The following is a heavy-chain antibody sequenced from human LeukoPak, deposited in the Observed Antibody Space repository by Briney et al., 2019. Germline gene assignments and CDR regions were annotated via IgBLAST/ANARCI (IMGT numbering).Heavy chain of an antibody. Sequence: GGSLRLSCTASGFTFGDYAMSWVRQAPGKGLEWVGFIRSKAYGGTTEYAASVKGRFTISRDDSKSIAYLQMNSLKTEDTAVYYCTRDLRVPTGDFWSSVDYYYGMDVWGQGTTVTVSS. D-gene: IGHD3-3*01. J-gene: IGHJ6*02. CDR2: IRSKAYGGTT. V-gene: IGHV3-49*04. CDR3: TRDLRVPTGDFWSSVDYYYGMDV. CDR1: GFTFGDYA.